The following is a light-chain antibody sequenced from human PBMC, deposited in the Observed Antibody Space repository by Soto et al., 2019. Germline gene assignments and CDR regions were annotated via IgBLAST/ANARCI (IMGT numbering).Light chain of an antibody. V-gene: IGKV1-12*01. CDR1: QGINRW. CDR3: LQVYSLPRT. Sequence: DIQMTQSPSSLSASVGERVIITCRASQGINRWLAWYQQKLGKAPKLLIFDASSLQSGVPSRFSGSGSGTEFILSINNLQPEDFASYFCLQVYSLPRTFGLGTKVDIK. J-gene: IGKJ1*01. CDR2: DAS.